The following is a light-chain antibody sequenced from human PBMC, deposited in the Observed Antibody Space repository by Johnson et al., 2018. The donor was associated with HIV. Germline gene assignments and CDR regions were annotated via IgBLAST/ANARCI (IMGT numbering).Light chain of an antibody. J-gene: IGLJ1*01. Sequence: QSVLTQPPSVSAAPGQKVTISCSGSSSNIGNNYVSWYQQLPGTAPKLLIYENNKRPSGIPDRFSDSKSGTSATLGINGLQTGDEADYYCGTWETILSAGGLFGTGTKVTVL. CDR1: SSNIGNNY. CDR3: GTWETILSAGGL. CDR2: ENN. V-gene: IGLV1-51*02.